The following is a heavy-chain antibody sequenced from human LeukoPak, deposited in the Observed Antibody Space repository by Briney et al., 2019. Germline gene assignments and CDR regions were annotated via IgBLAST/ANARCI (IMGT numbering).Heavy chain of an antibody. Sequence: SETLSLTCAVYGGSFSGYYWSWIRQPPGKGLEWIGEINHSGSTNYNPSLKSRVTISVDTSKNQFSLKLSSVTAADTAVYYCARLGYSGYDLVYWGQGTLVTVSS. CDR1: GGSFSGYY. CDR2: INHSGST. D-gene: IGHD5-12*01. V-gene: IGHV4-34*01. CDR3: ARLGYSGYDLVY. J-gene: IGHJ4*02.